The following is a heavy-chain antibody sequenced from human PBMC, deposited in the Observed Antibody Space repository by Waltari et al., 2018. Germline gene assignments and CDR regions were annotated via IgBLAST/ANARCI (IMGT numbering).Heavy chain of an antibody. CDR3: MRGDGV. Sequence: QLQLQESGPGLVKPSETLSLTCAVSGDSITSTGYYWCWILQSPGRELGWIGSIYLSGNTDYSPSRKSRVTMSVDTSKNQFSLKVSFVTAADTAVYYCMRGDGVWGQGTTVTVSS. V-gene: IGHV4-39*07. J-gene: IGHJ6*02. CDR2: IYLSGNT. CDR1: GDSITSTGYY.